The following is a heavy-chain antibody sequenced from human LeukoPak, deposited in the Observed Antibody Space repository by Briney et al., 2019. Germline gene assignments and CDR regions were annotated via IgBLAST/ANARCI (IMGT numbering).Heavy chain of an antibody. CDR2: INHSGST. V-gene: IGHV4-34*01. J-gene: IGHJ4*02. CDR1: GGSFSGYY. D-gene: IGHD3-22*01. CDR3: TRDAYYYDSSGYYRFDY. Sequence: SETLSLTCAVYGGSFSGYYWSWIRQPPGKGLEWIGEINHSGSTNYNPSLKSRVTISVDTSKNQFSLKLSSVTAADTAVYYCTRDAYYYDSSGYYRFDYWGQGTLVTVSS.